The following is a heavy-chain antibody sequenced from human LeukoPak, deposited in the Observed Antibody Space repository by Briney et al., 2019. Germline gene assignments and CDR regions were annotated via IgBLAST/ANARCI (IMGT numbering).Heavy chain of an antibody. J-gene: IGHJ5*02. CDR3: ARDNYRGVSNFDP. CDR1: GGSISSYF. V-gene: IGHV4-59*01. Sequence: PSETLSLTCTVSGGSISSYFWSWFRQPPGKGLEWIGYIAYSGSTNYNPSLKSRVTISVDTSKNQFSLNVTSVTATDTATYYCARDNYRGVSNFDPWGQGILVTVSS. CDR2: IAYSGST. D-gene: IGHD3-10*01.